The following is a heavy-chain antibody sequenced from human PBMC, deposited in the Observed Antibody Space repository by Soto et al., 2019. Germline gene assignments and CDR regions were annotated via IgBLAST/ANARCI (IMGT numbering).Heavy chain of an antibody. D-gene: IGHD3-22*01. CDR1: GFTVSSNY. Sequence: PGESLKISCAASGFTVSSNYMSWVLQAPWKGLEWVSVIYSGGSTYYADSVKGRFTISRDNAKNSLYLQMNSLRAEDTAVYYCARDQLYYNDISGRPLNAFDVWGQGTRVTVSS. CDR2: IYSGGST. CDR3: ARDQLYYNDISGRPLNAFDV. V-gene: IGHV3-66*01. J-gene: IGHJ3*01.